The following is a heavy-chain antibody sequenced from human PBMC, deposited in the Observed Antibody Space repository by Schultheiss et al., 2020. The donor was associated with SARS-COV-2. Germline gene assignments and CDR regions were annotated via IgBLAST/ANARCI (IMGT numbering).Heavy chain of an antibody. CDR1: GGTFSSYA. CDR2: IIPILGIA. Sequence: SVKVSCKASGGTFSSYAISWVRQAPGQGLEWMGMIIPILGIANYAQKFQGRVTINADKSTSTAYMELSSLRSEDTAVYYCAREESGYSYGDRSYYYGMDVWGQGTTVTVSS. D-gene: IGHD5-18*01. CDR3: AREESGYSYGDRSYYYGMDV. V-gene: IGHV1-69*04. J-gene: IGHJ6*02.